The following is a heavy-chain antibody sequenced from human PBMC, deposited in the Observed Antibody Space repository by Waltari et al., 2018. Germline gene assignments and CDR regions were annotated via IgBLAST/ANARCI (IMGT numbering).Heavy chain of an antibody. CDR1: GFTFGSFW. J-gene: IGHJ4*02. V-gene: IGHV3-74*01. Sequence: EVQLVESGGGLVQPGESLRLSCAASGFTFGSFWMHWVRQVSGDGLVGVSIISDDGSSIGYADSVKGRFTISRDNAKNTLYLQMNRLRGDDTAVYYCVRGFSTSPSSYWGQGALVTVSS. CDR3: VRGFSTSPSSY. CDR2: ISDDGSSI. D-gene: IGHD2-2*01.